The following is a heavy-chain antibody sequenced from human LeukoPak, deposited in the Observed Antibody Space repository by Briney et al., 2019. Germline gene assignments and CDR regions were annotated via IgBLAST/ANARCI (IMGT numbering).Heavy chain of an antibody. CDR1: GGSISSNNW. V-gene: IGHV4-4*02. CDR3: ARDYGDYFDY. CDR2: IYHSGSP. J-gene: IGHJ4*02. Sequence: SETLSLTCAVSGGSISSNNWWGWVRQPPGQGLEWIGEIYHSGSPNYNPSLKSRVTISVDKSRNHFSLNLSSVTAADTAVYYCARDYGDYFDYWGQGTLVTVSS. D-gene: IGHD4-17*01.